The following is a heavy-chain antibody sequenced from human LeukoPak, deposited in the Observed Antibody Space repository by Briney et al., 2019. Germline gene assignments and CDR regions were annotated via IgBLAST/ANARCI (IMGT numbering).Heavy chain of an antibody. V-gene: IGHV6-1*01. CDR3: TRARDAFTRKSVFDI. D-gene: IGHD3-16*01. CDR2: THYRSKWYN. J-gene: IGHJ3*02. CDR1: GDSVSNKNVV. Sequence: SQTLSLTCAISGDSVSNKNVVWNWIRQSPSRGLEWLGRTHYRSKWYNDYAASVKSRITINPDTSKNQFSLQLNSVTPEDTAVYYCTRARDAFTRKSVFDIWGQGTMVTVSS.